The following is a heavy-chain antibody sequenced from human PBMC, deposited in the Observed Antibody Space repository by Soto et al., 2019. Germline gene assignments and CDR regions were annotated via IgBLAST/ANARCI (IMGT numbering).Heavy chain of an antibody. CDR3: ARDRAGTGEEVRGVSPTPDYYYYGMDV. J-gene: IGHJ6*02. D-gene: IGHD3-10*01. Sequence: ASVKVSCKASGYTFTSYDINWVRQATGQGLEWMGWMNPNSGNTGYAQKFQGRVTMTRNTSISKAYMELSSLRSEDTAVYYCARDRAGTGEEVRGVSPTPDYYYYGMDVWGQGTTVTVSS. CDR1: GYTFTSYD. V-gene: IGHV1-8*01. CDR2: MNPNSGNT.